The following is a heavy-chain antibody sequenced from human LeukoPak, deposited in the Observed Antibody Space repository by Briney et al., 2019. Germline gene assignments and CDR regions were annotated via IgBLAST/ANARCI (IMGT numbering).Heavy chain of an antibody. CDR1: GFTFNTYA. CDR2: IRYDGSNK. V-gene: IGHV3-30*02. J-gene: IGHJ5*02. Sequence: GGSLRLSCAASGFTFNTYAMHWVRQAPDKGLEWVSFIRYDGSNKYYTDSVKGRFTVSRDDSKNTLYLQMSSLRAEDTAVYYCAKVGEWQQLVPHWFDPWGQGTLVTISS. CDR3: AKVGEWQQLVPHWFDP. D-gene: IGHD6-13*01.